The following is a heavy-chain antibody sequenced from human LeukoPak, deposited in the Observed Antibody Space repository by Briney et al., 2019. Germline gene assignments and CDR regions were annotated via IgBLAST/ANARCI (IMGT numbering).Heavy chain of an antibody. J-gene: IGHJ4*02. V-gene: IGHV4-30-4*01. CDR1: GGSISSGDYY. D-gene: IGHD3-22*01. Sequence: PSETLSLTCTVSGGSISSGDYYWSWIRQPPGKGLEWIGYIYYSGSTYYNPSLKSRVTISVDTSKNRFSLKLSSVTAADTAVYYCAGLVVITYFFDYWGQGTLVTVSS. CDR2: IYYSGST. CDR3: AGLVVITYFFDY.